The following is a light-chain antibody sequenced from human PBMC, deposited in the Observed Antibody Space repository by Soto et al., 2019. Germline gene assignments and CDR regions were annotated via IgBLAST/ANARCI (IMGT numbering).Light chain of an antibody. CDR1: SSNIGAGYD. CDR3: QSYDSSLSGSRV. Sequence: QPVLTQPPSVSGAPGQRATISCTGSSSNIGAGYDVHWYQQLPGTAPKLLIYGNSNRPSGVPDRFSGSKSGTSASLAITGLQAEDEADYYCQSYDSSLSGSRVFGTGTKLAVL. J-gene: IGLJ1*01. CDR2: GNS. V-gene: IGLV1-40*01.